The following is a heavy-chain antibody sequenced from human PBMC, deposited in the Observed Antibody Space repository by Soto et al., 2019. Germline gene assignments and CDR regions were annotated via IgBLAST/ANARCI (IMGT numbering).Heavy chain of an antibody. V-gene: IGHV4-59*01. CDR2: IYYSGST. CDR1: GGSISGYY. CDR3: AREKAATGYYGMDV. D-gene: IGHD6-13*01. Sequence: SETLSLTCTVSGGSISGYYWSWIRQPPGKGLEWIGYIYYSGSTNYNPSLKSRVTISVDTSKNQFSLKLSSVTAADTAVYYRAREKAATGYYGMDVWGQGTTVTVSS. J-gene: IGHJ6*02.